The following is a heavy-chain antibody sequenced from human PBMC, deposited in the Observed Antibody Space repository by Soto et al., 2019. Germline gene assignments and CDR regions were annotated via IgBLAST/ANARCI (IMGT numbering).Heavy chain of an antibody. CDR2: INIYNGNT. CDR3: ARIVGADRRWFDP. J-gene: IGHJ5*02. D-gene: IGHD1-26*01. Sequence: ASVKVSCKASGYTFTSYGMSWVRQAPGKGLEWMGWINIYNGNTNYAQKLQGRVTMTTDTSTSTVCMELRSLRSDDTAVYYCARIVGADRRWFDPWGQGTLVTVSS. V-gene: IGHV1-18*01. CDR1: GYTFTSYG.